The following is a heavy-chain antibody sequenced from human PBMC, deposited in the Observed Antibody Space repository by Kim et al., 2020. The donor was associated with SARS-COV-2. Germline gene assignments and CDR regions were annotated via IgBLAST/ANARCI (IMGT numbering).Heavy chain of an antibody. V-gene: IGHV4-30-4*01. D-gene: IGHD3-9*01. Sequence: SETLSLTCTVSGGSINNDDYYWTWIRQPPGKGLEWIGYIYYSGGTYYNPSLKSRLTMSVDASENQFSLRLSSVTAADAAVYYCARGRLLRYFGWLPTLDYWGQGTLVTVSS. J-gene: IGHJ4*02. CDR2: IYYSGGT. CDR3: ARGRLLRYFGWLPTLDY. CDR1: GGSINNDDYY.